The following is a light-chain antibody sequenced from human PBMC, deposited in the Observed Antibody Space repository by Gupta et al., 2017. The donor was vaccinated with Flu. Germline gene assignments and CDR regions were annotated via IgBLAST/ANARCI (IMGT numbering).Light chain of an antibody. J-gene: IGLJ1*01. CDR2: EVS. V-gene: IGLV2-23*02. CDR3: CSYAGSSTVV. Sequence: SITISCTGTSSDVGSYILVSWYQHHPGKDPQLIMCEVSKRPSGVSDRVSGSKSGNTASLTISGLQAEDDAYYYCCSYAGSSTVVFGTGTKVTVL. CDR1: SSDVGSYIL.